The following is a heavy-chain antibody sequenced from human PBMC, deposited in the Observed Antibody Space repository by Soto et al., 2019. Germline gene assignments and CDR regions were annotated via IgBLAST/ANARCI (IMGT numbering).Heavy chain of an antibody. Sequence: QVQLVESGGGVVQPGSSLRLACAASGFTFSSYGMHWVRKAPGKGLEWVAVIWYDGSNKYYADTVQGRFTISRDNSKNTLYLQMNSLRAEDTAVYYCARYGLPEADYWCQGTLVTVSS. V-gene: IGHV3-33*01. CDR2: IWYDGSNK. J-gene: IGHJ4*02. CDR3: ARYGLPEADY. D-gene: IGHD2-15*01. CDR1: GFTFSSYG.